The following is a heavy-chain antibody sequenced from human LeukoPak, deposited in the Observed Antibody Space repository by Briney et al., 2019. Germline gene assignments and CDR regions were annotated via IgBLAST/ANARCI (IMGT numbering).Heavy chain of an antibody. CDR3: ATLPRHHSDGYPSRGYNEF. J-gene: IGHJ4*02. D-gene: IGHD5-24*01. V-gene: IGHV1-2*02. CDR1: GYTFTAYN. Sequence: GASVKVSCKASGYTFTAYNMHWVRQAPGQGLEWMGRISPNSGGTDYSQKFQDRFTMTRDTSISTAYMEVSSLRSDDTAVYYCATLPRHHSDGYPSRGYNEFWGQGTLVTVSS. CDR2: ISPNSGGT.